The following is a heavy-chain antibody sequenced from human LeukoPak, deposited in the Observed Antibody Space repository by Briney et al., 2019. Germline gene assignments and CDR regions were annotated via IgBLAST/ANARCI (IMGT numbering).Heavy chain of an antibody. V-gene: IGHV1-69*01. CDR1: GGTFSSYA. CDR3: ARDLKDAAFRGYSGSGATYSWFDP. Sequence: AASVKVSCKASGGTFSSYAISWVRQAPGQGLEWMGGIIPIFGTANYAQKFQGRVTITADESTSTAYMELSSLRSEDTAVYYCARDLKDAAFRGYSGSGATYSWFDPWGQGTLVTVSS. CDR2: IIPIFGTA. J-gene: IGHJ5*02. D-gene: IGHD5-12*01.